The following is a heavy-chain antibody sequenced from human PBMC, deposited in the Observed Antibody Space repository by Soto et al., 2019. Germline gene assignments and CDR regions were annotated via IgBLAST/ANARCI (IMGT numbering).Heavy chain of an antibody. CDR1: GFTFSSYG. Sequence: QVQLVESGGGVVQPGRSLRLSCAASGFTFSSYGMHWVRQAPGKGLEWVAVIWYDGSNKYYADSVKGRFTISRDNSKNTLYLQMNSLRAEDTAVYYCARDSSSWYEQYYYYYGMDVWGQGTTVTVSS. CDR2: IWYDGSNK. V-gene: IGHV3-33*01. J-gene: IGHJ6*02. D-gene: IGHD6-13*01. CDR3: ARDSSSWYEQYYYYYGMDV.